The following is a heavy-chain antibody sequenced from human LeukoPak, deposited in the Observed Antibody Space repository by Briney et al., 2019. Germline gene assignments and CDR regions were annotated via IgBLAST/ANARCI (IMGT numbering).Heavy chain of an antibody. CDR1: GFTVSSYH. D-gene: IGHD2-15*01. CDR2: MYSADTT. V-gene: IGHV3-53*04. Sequence: HPGGSLRLSCVASGFTVSSYHMTWVRQAPGKGLEWVSVMYSADTTFCADSVRGRITISRHNSKNTLYLQMNSLRAEDTAVYYCARGGGSIDYWGQGTLVTVSS. CDR3: ARGGGSIDY. J-gene: IGHJ4*02.